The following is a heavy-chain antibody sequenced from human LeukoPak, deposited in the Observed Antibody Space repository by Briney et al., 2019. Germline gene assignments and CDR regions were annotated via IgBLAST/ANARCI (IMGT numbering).Heavy chain of an antibody. D-gene: IGHD6-19*01. CDR1: GFTFSSYS. Sequence: GGSLRLSCAASGFTFSSYSMNWVRQAPGKGLEWVSSISSSSGYIYYADSVKGRFTISRDNAKNSLYLQMNSLRAEDTAVYYCARGHSSGWYDPGHWGQGTLVTVSS. CDR3: ARGHSSGWYDPGH. V-gene: IGHV3-21*01. J-gene: IGHJ4*02. CDR2: ISSSSGYI.